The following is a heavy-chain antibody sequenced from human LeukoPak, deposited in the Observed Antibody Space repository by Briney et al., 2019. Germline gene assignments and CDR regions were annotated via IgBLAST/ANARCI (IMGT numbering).Heavy chain of an antibody. CDR1: GGSFSGYY. CDR3: ARDHDERAFDY. Sequence: PSETLSLTCAVYGGSFSGYYWSWIRQPPGKGLEWIGEINHSGSTNYNPSLKSRVTISVDTSKNQFSLKLSSVTAADTAVYYCARDHDERAFDYWGQGTLVTVSS. J-gene: IGHJ4*02. V-gene: IGHV4-34*01. CDR2: INHSGST.